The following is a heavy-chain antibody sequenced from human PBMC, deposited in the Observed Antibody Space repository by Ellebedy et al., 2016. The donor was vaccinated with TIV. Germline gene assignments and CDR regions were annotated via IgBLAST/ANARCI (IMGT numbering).Heavy chain of an antibody. CDR1: GFTFSDSD. CDR2: LGAGGDT. J-gene: IGHJ2*01. D-gene: IGHD1-1*01. CDR3: ARERANSGYNWNDWYFDL. Sequence: GESLKISCAASGFTFSDSDMHWVRHGAGKGLEWVSALGAGGDTYYPDSVKGRFTISRENAKNSLYLQMNSLRAGDKAVYYCARERANSGYNWNDWYFDLWGRGTLVTVSS. V-gene: IGHV3-13*01.